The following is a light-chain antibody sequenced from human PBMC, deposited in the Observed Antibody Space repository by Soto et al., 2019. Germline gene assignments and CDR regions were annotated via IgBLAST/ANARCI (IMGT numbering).Light chain of an antibody. CDR3: QQYGGSPRYT. V-gene: IGKV3-20*01. CDR1: QSVSSSH. CDR2: GAS. Sequence: EIVLTQSPGTPSLSPGDRATLSCRASQSVSSSHLAWYQQKPGQAPRLLIYGASNRATGIPDRFSGSGSGTDFTLTISRLEPEDFAVYYCQQYGGSPRYTFGQGTKLEIK. J-gene: IGKJ2*01.